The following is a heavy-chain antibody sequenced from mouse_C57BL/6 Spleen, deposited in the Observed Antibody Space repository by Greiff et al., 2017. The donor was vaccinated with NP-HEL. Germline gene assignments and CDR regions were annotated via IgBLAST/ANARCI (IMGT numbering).Heavy chain of an antibody. CDR1: GYSFTDYN. Sequence: VQLKESGPELVKPGASVKISCKASGYSFTDYNMNWVKQSNGKSLEWIGVINPNYGTTSYNQKFKGKATLTVDQSSSTAYMQLNSLTYEDSAVEYWARVNEGNYLDDWGQGTTRTVSS. CDR2: INPNYGTT. V-gene: IGHV1-39*01. CDR3: ARVNEGNYLDD. J-gene: IGHJ2*01.